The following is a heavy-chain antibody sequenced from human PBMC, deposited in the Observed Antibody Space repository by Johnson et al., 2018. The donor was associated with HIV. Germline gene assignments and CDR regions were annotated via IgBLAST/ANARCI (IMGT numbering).Heavy chain of an antibody. Sequence: QVQLVESGGGVVQPGRSLRLSCAASGFTFSSYAMHWVRQAPGKGLEWVAVISYDGSNKYYADSVKGRFTISRDNSKNTLYLQMNSLRAEDTAVYYCARVEQQLWLRGAFDICGQGTMVT. CDR2: ISYDGSNK. D-gene: IGHD5-18*01. CDR3: ARVEQQLWLRGAFDI. V-gene: IGHV3-30*04. CDR1: GFTFSSYA. J-gene: IGHJ3*02.